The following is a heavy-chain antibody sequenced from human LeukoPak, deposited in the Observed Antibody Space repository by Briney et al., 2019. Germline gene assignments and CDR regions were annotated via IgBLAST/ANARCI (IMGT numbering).Heavy chain of an antibody. D-gene: IGHD6-6*01. Sequence: RASETLSLTCTVSGGSISSGGYYWSSIRQHPGKGLEWMGYIYYRGRTYYNPSLKSRVTISVDTSKNQFSLKLSSVTAADTAVYYCARELDLVRYFDYWGQGTLVTVSS. V-gene: IGHV4-31*03. CDR2: IYYRGRT. J-gene: IGHJ4*02. CDR1: GGSISSGGYY. CDR3: ARELDLVRYFDY.